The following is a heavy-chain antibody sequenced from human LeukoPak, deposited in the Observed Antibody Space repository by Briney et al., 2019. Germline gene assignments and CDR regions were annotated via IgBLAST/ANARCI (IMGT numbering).Heavy chain of an antibody. D-gene: IGHD3-22*01. CDR1: GFTFATYW. J-gene: IGHJ4*01. CDR2: INPDGSQK. Sequence: GGSLRLSCAVSGFTFATYWMSWVRQAPGKGLECVANINPDGSQKYYLDSVKGRFTISRDNAKNALYLEMNSLRAGDTALYYCATSAHSSGNDWGHGTLVTVSS. V-gene: IGHV3-7*01. CDR3: ATSAHSSGND.